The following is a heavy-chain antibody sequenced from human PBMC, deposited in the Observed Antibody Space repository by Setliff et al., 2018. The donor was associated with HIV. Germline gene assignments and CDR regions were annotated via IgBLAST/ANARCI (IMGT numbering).Heavy chain of an antibody. CDR2: IYSSGSP. CDR3: ARHRDPPGTSWIYYYYYMDL. J-gene: IGHJ6*03. CDR1: GGSFSGYY. D-gene: IGHD6-13*01. V-gene: IGHV4-34*01. Sequence: ASETLSLTCAVYGGSFSGYYWSWIRQPPGKRLEWPGSIYSSGSPSYNPSLSSRLTISVDTSKNRVSLRLSSVTAADTGVYYCARHRDPPGTSWIYYYYYMDLWGEGTTVTVSS.